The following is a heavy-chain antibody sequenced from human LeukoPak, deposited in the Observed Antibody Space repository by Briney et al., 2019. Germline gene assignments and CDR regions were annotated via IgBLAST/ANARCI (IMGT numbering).Heavy chain of an antibody. CDR2: IKHDGST. J-gene: IGHJ4*02. CDR3: ARHLLRTGTSFDY. D-gene: IGHD1-14*01. CDR1: GGSVNGYY. V-gene: IGHV4-34*01. Sequence: PSETLSLTCAVYGGSVNGYYWSWIRQPPGKALEWIGEIKHDGSTKYNSSLKSRVTISIDTSKNQFSLKLSSVTAADTAVYYCARHLLRTGTSFDYWDQGNLVTVSS.